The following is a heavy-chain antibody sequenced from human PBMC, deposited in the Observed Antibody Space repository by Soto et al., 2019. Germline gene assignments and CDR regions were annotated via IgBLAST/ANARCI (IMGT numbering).Heavy chain of an antibody. Sequence: QVQLQESGPGLVKPSQTLSLTCNVSSGSISRGPYYWSWIRQHPGGGLERIGYNYYTGSAYYNPSPESRVTMAIDTSKSHFSLNLISVTAADTAVYYCARGTMVRGVTPFDIWGLGTMVTVSS. CDR1: SGSISRGPYY. D-gene: IGHD3-10*01. CDR3: ARGTMVRGVTPFDI. V-gene: IGHV4-31*03. CDR2: NYYTGSA. J-gene: IGHJ3*02.